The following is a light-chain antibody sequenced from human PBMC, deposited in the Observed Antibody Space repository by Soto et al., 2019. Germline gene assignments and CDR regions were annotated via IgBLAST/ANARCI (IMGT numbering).Light chain of an antibody. CDR2: EVS. V-gene: IGLV2-14*01. Sequence: QSVLTQPASVSGSPGQSITISCTGTSSDVGGYNYVSWYQQHPGKVPKLMIYEVSNRPSGVSNRFSGSKSGNTASLTISGLQAEDEADYYCSSYTSSRTLRVVFGGGTKVTVL. J-gene: IGLJ2*01. CDR3: SSYTSSRTLRVV. CDR1: SSDVGGYNY.